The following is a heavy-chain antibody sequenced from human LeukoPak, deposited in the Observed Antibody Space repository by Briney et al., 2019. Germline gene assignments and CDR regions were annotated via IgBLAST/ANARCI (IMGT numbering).Heavy chain of an antibody. J-gene: IGHJ4*02. Sequence: GASVKVSCKASGFTFTSSAVQWVRQARGQRLEWIGWIVVGSGNTNYAQKFQGRVTITRDTSASTAYMELSSLRSEDTAVYYCARDTEVARYYDILTGYYTLDYWGQGTLVTVSS. CDR2: IVVGSGNT. CDR3: ARDTEVARYYDILTGYYTLDY. V-gene: IGHV1-58*01. CDR1: GFTFTSSA. D-gene: IGHD3-9*01.